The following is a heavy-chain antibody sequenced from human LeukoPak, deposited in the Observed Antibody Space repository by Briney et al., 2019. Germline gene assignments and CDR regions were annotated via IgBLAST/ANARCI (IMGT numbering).Heavy chain of an antibody. V-gene: IGHV3-23*01. D-gene: IGHD3-22*01. Sequence: GGSLRLSCAASGFTFSSNAMSWGCHPPRQGLELVSFISPCADRTSNADSADSRCAISSDNPTNTLFLQKKSLMNEDTTAVYCSIMHGYYDASGYWVQWGQATLVTAPS. CDR1: GFTFSSNA. CDR3: SIMHGYYDASGYWVQ. J-gene: IGHJ4*02. CDR2: ISPCADRT.